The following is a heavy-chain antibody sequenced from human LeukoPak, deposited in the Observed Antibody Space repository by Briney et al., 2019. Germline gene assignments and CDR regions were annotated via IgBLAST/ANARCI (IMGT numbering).Heavy chain of an antibody. D-gene: IGHD3-10*01. CDR2: INHSGST. CDR3: ARRAMVRASIRYYYYYYYMDV. V-gene: IGHV4-34*01. Sequence: SETLSLTCTVSGGSISSYYWSWIRQPPGKGLDWIGEINHSGSTNYIPSLKSRVTISVDTSKNQFSLKLSSVTAADTAVYYCARRAMVRASIRYYYYYYYMDVWGKGTTVTISS. CDR1: GGSISSYY. J-gene: IGHJ6*03.